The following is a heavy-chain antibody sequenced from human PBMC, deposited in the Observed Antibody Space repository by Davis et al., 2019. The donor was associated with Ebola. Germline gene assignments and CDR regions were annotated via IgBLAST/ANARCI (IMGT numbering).Heavy chain of an antibody. V-gene: IGHV1-18*01. J-gene: IGHJ6*04. CDR1: GYTFTSYG. CDR2: ISAYNGNT. CDR3: ARGTRNGAAHYYYYALDV. Sequence: AASVKVSCKASGYTFTSYGISWVRQAPGQGLEWMGWISAYNGNTNYAQKLQGRVTMTTDTSTSTAYMELRSLRSDDTAVYYCARGTRNGAAHYYYYALDVWGKGATVTVSS. D-gene: IGHD3-16*01.